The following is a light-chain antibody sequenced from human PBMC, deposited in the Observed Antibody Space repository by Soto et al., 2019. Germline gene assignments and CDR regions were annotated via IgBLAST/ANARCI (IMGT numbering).Light chain of an antibody. J-gene: IGLJ2*01. CDR1: SSDVGGYNY. CDR2: DVS. Sequence: QSALTQPASVSGSPGQSITLSCTGTSSDVGGYNYVSWYQQHPGKAPKLMIYDVSNRPSGVSNRFSGSKSGNTASLTISGLQAEDEADYYCSSYTISSPVVFGGGTKVTVL. CDR3: SSYTISSPVV. V-gene: IGLV2-14*01.